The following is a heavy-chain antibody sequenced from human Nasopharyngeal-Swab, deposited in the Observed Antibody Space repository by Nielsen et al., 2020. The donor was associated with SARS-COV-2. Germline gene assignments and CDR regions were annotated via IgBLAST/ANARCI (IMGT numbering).Heavy chain of an antibody. CDR1: GGPISSYY. J-gene: IGHJ6*02. CDR2: IYTSGST. CDR3: ARVITMVRGVIIRHYGMDV. Sequence: SDTLSLTCTVSGGPISSYYWSWIRQPAGKGLEWIGRIYTSGSTNYNPPLKSRVTMSVDTSKNQFSLKLSSVTAADAAVYYCARVITMVRGVIIRHYGMDVWGQGTTVTVSS. V-gene: IGHV4-4*07. D-gene: IGHD3-10*01.